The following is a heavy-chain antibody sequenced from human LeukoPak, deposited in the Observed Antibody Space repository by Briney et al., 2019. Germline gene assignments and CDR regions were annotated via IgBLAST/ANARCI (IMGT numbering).Heavy chain of an antibody. D-gene: IGHD2-21*02. Sequence: WGSLRLSCAVSGFTFSDYYMSWIRQAPGKGLEWVSYISSSGSTIYYADSVKGRFTISRDNAKNSLYLQMNSLRAEDTAVYYCAGIPLTAIPSMVDYWGQGTLVTVSS. CDR2: ISSSGSTI. CDR3: AGIPLTAIPSMVDY. V-gene: IGHV3-11*01. CDR1: GFTFSDYY. J-gene: IGHJ4*02.